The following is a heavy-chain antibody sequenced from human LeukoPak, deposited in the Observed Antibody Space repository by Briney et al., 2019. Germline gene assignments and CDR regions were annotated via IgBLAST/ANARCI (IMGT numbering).Heavy chain of an antibody. J-gene: IGHJ4*02. CDR2: ISSSCSTI. V-gene: IGHV3-48*03. CDR1: GFTFSSYE. D-gene: IGHD2-2*03. Sequence: GWSLRLSCAASGFTFSSYEMNWVRQAPGKGLEWVSYISSSCSTIYYAYSVKGRFTISRDNAKNSLYLQMNSLRAEDTAVYYCARVDYSGDYWGQGTLVTVSS. CDR3: ARVDYSGDY.